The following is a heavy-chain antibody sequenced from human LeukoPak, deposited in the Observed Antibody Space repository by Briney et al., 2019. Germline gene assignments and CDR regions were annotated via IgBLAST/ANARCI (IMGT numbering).Heavy chain of an antibody. J-gene: IGHJ6*02. CDR2: MNPNSGNT. V-gene: IGHV1-8*01. CDR3: ARDGDSSSWYMYYGMDV. D-gene: IGHD6-13*01. CDR1: GYTFTSYD. Sequence: ASVTVSCKASGYTFTSYDINWVRQATGQGLEWMGWMNPNSGNTGYAQKFQGRVTMTRNTSISTAYVELSSLRSEDTAVYYCARDGDSSSWYMYYGMDVWGQGTTVTVSS.